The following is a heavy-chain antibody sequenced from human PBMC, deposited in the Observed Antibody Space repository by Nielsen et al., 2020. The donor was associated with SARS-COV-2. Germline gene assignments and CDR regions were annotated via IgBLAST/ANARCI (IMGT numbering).Heavy chain of an antibody. V-gene: IGHV3-21*01. J-gene: IGHJ4*02. CDR2: ISGSDSSI. CDR3: ARGGVTVAATR. D-gene: IGHD2-15*01. CDR1: GFSFNYYS. Sequence: GESLKISCVASGFSFNYYSMGWVRQAPGKGLEWVSSISGSDSSITYADSVKGRFTMSRDNAKNSVYLQMSRPRAEDSAVYYCARGGVTVAATRWGQGTLVTVST.